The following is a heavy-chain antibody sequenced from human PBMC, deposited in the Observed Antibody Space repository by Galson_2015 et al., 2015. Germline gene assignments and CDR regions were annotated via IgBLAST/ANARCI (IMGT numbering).Heavy chain of an antibody. V-gene: IGHV3-30*18. J-gene: IGHJ4*02. CDR3: AKPRFIVGATGYFDY. CDR2: ISYDGSNK. D-gene: IGHD1-26*01. Sequence: SLRLSCEASGFTFSSYGMHWVRQAPGKGLEWVAVISYDGSNKYYADSVKGRFTISRDNSKNTLYLQMNSLRAEDTAVYYCAKPRFIVGATGYFDYWGQGTLVTVSS. CDR1: GFTFSSYG.